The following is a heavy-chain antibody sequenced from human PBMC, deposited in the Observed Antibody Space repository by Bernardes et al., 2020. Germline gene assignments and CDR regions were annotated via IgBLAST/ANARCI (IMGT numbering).Heavy chain of an antibody. CDR3: ARDPPTAMTGGSWFDP. V-gene: IGHV1-2*04. D-gene: IGHD2-8*02. CDR1: GYTFTGYY. CDR2: INPNTGGT. J-gene: IGHJ5*02. Sequence: ASVKVSCKASGYTFTGYYMHWVRQAPGQRLEWMGWINPNTGGTNYAQKFQGWVTMTRDTSISTAYMELSRLRSDDTAVYYCARDPPTAMTGGSWFDPWGQGTLVTVSS.